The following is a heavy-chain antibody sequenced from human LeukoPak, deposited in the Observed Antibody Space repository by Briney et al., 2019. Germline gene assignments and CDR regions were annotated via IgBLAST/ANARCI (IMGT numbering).Heavy chain of an antibody. CDR3: ARVSVVVAATSNWHRMTGGAFDI. CDR2: INPSGGSP. CDR1: GYTFTSYY. J-gene: IGHJ3*02. Sequence: GASVKVSCKASGYTFTSYYMHWVRQAPGQGLEWMGIINPSGGSPRYAQKFQGRVTITADESTSTAYMELSSLRSEDTAVYYCARVSVVVAATSNWHRMTGGAFDIWGQGTMVTVSS. D-gene: IGHD2-15*01. V-gene: IGHV1-46*01.